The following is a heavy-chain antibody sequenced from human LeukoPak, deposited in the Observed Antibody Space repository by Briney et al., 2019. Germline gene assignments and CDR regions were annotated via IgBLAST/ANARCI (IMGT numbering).Heavy chain of an antibody. V-gene: IGHV1-2*06. CDR3: ARDAYYDSSGYYLLFDY. J-gene: IGHJ4*02. D-gene: IGHD3-22*01. CDR1: GYTFTGYY. Sequence: ASVKVSCKASGYTFTGYYMHWVRQAPGQGLEWMGRINPNSGGTNYAQKFQGRVTITTDESTSTAYMELSSLRSEDTAVYYCARDAYYDSSGYYLLFDYWGQGTLVTVSS. CDR2: INPNSGGT.